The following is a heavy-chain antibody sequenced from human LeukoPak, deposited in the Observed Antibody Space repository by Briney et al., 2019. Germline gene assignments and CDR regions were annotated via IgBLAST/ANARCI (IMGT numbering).Heavy chain of an antibody. J-gene: IGHJ4*02. CDR1: GFTLTSYA. Sequence: PGGSLRLSCAAPGFTLTSYALTLVRQAPGEGLQWGSAISGSGGSTYYADSVKGRFTISRDNSKNTLYLQMNSLRAEDTAVYYCAKLSAVVMVVATVDYWGQGTLVTVSS. CDR2: ISGSGGST. D-gene: IGHD2-15*01. V-gene: IGHV3-23*01. CDR3: AKLSAVVMVVATVDY.